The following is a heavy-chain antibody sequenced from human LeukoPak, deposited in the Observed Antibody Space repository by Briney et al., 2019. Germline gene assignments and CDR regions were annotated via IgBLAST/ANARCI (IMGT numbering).Heavy chain of an antibody. CDR1: GFTFSSYS. J-gene: IGHJ6*02. CDR2: ISSSSSTI. CDR3: ARKIRDYYGMDV. V-gene: IGHV3-48*04. Sequence: GGSLRLSCTASGFTFSSYSMNWARQAPGKGLEWVSYISSSSSTIYYADSVKGRFTISRDNAKNSLYLQMISLRAEDTAVYYCARKIRDYYGMDVWGQGTTVTVSS.